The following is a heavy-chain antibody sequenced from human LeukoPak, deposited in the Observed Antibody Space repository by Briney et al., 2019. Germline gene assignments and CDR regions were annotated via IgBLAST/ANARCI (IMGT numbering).Heavy chain of an antibody. V-gene: IGHV1-69*13. D-gene: IGHD3-16*01. J-gene: IGHJ4*02. Sequence: ASVKVSCKASGGTFSSYAISWVRQASGQGLEWMGGIIPIFGTANYAQKFQGRVTITADESTSTAYMELSSLRSEDTAVYYCAREVDRLRTGIMHFDYWGQGTLVTVSS. CDR3: AREVDRLRTGIMHFDY. CDR1: GGTFSSYA. CDR2: IIPIFGTA.